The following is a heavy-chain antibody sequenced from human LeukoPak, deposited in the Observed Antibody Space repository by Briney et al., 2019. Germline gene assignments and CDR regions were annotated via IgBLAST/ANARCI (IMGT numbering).Heavy chain of an antibody. Sequence: TSETLSLTCAVYGGSFSGYYWSWIRQPPGKGLEWIGEINHSGSTNYNPSLKSRVTISVDTSKNQFSLKLSSVTAADTAVYYCARHLAAAGTIWFDPWGQGTLVTVSS. J-gene: IGHJ5*02. CDR2: INHSGST. V-gene: IGHV4-34*01. D-gene: IGHD6-13*01. CDR3: ARHLAAAGTIWFDP. CDR1: GGSFSGYY.